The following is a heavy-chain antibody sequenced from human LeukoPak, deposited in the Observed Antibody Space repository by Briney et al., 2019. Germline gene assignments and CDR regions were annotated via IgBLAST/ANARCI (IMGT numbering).Heavy chain of an antibody. V-gene: IGHV3-23*01. Sequence: QSGGSLRLSCAASGFTFSRHYMHWVRQAPGKGLEWVSAISGSGGSTYYADSVKGRFTISRDNSKNTLYLQMNSLRAEDTAVYYCAKDSDILTAFDYWGQGTLVTVSS. J-gene: IGHJ4*02. D-gene: IGHD3-9*01. CDR2: ISGSGGST. CDR3: AKDSDILTAFDY. CDR1: GFTFSRHY.